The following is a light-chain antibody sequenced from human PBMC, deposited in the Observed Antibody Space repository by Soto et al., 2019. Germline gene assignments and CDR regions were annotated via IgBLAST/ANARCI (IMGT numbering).Light chain of an antibody. CDR2: GIS. J-gene: IGKJ1*01. CDR1: QSVTSNY. CDR3: QQYTDWPLT. V-gene: IGKV3-20*01. Sequence: EVVITQSPATLSLSPGGRATLSCRASQSVTSNYLAWYQQKPGQAPRLLIYGISNRATGVPDRFSGSGSGTDFTLTISRLEPEDFAVYYCQQYTDWPLTFGQGTKVDIK.